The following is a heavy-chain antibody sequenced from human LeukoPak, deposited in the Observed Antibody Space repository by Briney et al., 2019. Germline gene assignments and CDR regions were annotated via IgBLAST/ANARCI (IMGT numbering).Heavy chain of an antibody. J-gene: IGHJ4*02. Sequence: SETLSLSCAVSNYSFNSGYYWGWIRQPPGKGLEWIGTIYHSDHTYYNPSLRSRVTISVNTSKNQFSLKLNSVTAADTAVYYCAAAYCSTTRCYNFDYWGQGALITVSS. D-gene: IGHD2-2*02. CDR1: NYSFNSGYY. CDR3: AAAYCSTTRCYNFDY. V-gene: IGHV4-38-2*01. CDR2: IYHSDHT.